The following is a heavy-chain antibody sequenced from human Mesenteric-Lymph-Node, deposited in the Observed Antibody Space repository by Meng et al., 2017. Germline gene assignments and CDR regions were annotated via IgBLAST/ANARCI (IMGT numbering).Heavy chain of an antibody. D-gene: IGHD3-9*01. J-gene: IGHJ4*02. CDR2: INPNSGGT. Sequence: ASVKVSCKASGYTFTGYYMHWVRQAPGQGLEWMGWINPNSGGTNYAQKFQGRVTMTRDTSISTAYMELSRLRSDDTAVYYCARAPNYDILTGYVVKGYYFDYWGQGTLVTVSS. CDR1: GYTFTGYY. V-gene: IGHV1-2*02. CDR3: ARAPNYDILTGYVVKGYYFDY.